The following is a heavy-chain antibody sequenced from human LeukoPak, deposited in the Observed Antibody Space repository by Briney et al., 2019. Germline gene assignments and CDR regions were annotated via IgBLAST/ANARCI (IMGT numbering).Heavy chain of an antibody. Sequence: GGSLRLPCAASGFTFSDYYMSWIRQAPGKGLEWVSYISSSGSTIYYADSVKGRFTISRDNAKNSLYLQMNSLRAEDTAVYYCARDHNLTAVTAYWGQGTLVTVSS. D-gene: IGHD6-13*01. CDR3: ARDHNLTAVTAY. V-gene: IGHV3-11*01. CDR1: GFTFSDYY. CDR2: ISSSGSTI. J-gene: IGHJ4*02.